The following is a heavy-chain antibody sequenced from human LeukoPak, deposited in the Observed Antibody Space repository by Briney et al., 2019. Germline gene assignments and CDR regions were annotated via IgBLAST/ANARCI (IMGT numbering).Heavy chain of an antibody. CDR1: GFTFSNTY. Sequence: GGSLRLSCAASGFTFSNTYMSWVRQAPGKGLEWVSIIYSDGRTYYADFVKGRFTISRDNYKNTMYLQMNSMRAEDKAVYYCASGGGYSSAWDSFDYWGQGTLVTVSS. CDR2: IYSDGRT. J-gene: IGHJ4*02. CDR3: ASGGGYSSAWDSFDY. V-gene: IGHV3-53*01. D-gene: IGHD6-19*01.